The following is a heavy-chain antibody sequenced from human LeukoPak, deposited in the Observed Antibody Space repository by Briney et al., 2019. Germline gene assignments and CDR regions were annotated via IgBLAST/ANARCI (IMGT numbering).Heavy chain of an antibody. J-gene: IGHJ3*02. Sequence: PSETLSLTCTVSGGSISSYYWSWIRQPPGKGLEWIGYIYYSGSTNYNPSLKSRVTILVDTSKNQFSLKLSSVTAADTAVYYCARAPGGYGSGSRGAFDIWGQGTMVTVSS. CDR2: IYYSGST. CDR1: GGSISSYY. V-gene: IGHV4-59*01. D-gene: IGHD3-10*01. CDR3: ARAPGGYGSGSRGAFDI.